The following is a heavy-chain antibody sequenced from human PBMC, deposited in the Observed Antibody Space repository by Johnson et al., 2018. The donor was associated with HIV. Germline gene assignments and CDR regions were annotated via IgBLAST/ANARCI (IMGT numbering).Heavy chain of an antibody. CDR1: GFTFDYYG. CDR3: ARDFVAFGECTAFDI. D-gene: IGHD3-10*01. CDR2: INWNGGGA. V-gene: IGHV3-20*04. Sequence: EVQLVESGGGVVRPGGSLRLSCAASGFTFDYYGMSWVRQAPGRGLEWVSGINWNGGGAGYADSVRGRFTISRDNAKNSLYLQMNSLRAEDTAFYYCARDFVAFGECTAFDIWGQGTMVTVSS. J-gene: IGHJ3*02.